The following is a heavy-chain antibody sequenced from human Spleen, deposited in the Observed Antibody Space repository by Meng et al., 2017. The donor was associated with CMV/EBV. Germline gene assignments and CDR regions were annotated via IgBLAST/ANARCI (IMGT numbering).Heavy chain of an antibody. D-gene: IGHD2-2*01. CDR3: ARQTTPRGYCSSTSCYAGDNWFDP. CDR2: IYYSGST. CDR1: GGSVSSGSYY. Sequence: SETLSLTCTVSGGSVSSGSYYWSWIRQPPGKGLEWIGYIYYSGSTNYNPSLKSRVTISVDTSKNQFSLKLSSVTAADTAVYYCARQTTPRGYCSSTSCYAGDNWFDPWGQGTLVTVSS. V-gene: IGHV4-61*01. J-gene: IGHJ5*02.